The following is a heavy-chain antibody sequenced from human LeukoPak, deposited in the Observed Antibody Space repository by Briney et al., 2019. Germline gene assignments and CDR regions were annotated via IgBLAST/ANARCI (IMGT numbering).Heavy chain of an antibody. CDR3: AKHNGMGAFDI. CDR1: GGSISSGGYS. D-gene: IGHD1-1*01. Sequence: PSETLSLTCAVSGGSISSGGYSWSWIRQPPGKGLEWIGYIYHSGSTYYNPSLKSRVTISVDRSKNQFSLKLSSVTAADTAVYYCAKHNGMGAFDIWGQGTMVTVSS. J-gene: IGHJ3*02. CDR2: IYHSGST. V-gene: IGHV4-30-2*01.